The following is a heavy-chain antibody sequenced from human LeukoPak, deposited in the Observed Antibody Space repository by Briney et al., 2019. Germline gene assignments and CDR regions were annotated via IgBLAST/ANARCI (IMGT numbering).Heavy chain of an antibody. CDR3: AKCSGGSYYHSDDY. Sequence: GGSLRLSCAASGFTFSSYAMSWVRQAPGKGLEWVSSISSSGSYRYYADSVKGRFTISRDNAKKSLYLQINSLRAEDTAVYYCAKCSGGSYYHSDDYWGQGTLVTVSS. CDR2: ISSSGSYR. J-gene: IGHJ4*02. D-gene: IGHD2-15*01. CDR1: GFTFSSYA. V-gene: IGHV3-21*01.